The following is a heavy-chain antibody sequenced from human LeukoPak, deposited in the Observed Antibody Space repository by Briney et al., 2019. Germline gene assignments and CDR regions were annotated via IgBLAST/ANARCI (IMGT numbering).Heavy chain of an antibody. J-gene: IGHJ4*02. CDR2: IRYDGNNK. D-gene: IGHD6-6*01. CDR1: GFTFSSYS. V-gene: IGHV3-30*02. Sequence: PGGSLRLSCAASGFTFSSYSMNWVRQAPGKGLEWVAFIRYDGNNKYYADSVKGRFTISRDNSKNTLYLQMNSLRPEDTAVYYCARVRESFSSSLYYLDYWGQGTLVTVSS. CDR3: ARVRESFSSSLYYLDY.